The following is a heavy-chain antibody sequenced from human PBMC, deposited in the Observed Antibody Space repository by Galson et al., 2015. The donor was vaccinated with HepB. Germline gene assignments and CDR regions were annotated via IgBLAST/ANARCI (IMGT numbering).Heavy chain of an antibody. V-gene: IGHV3-23*01. CDR2: ISGSGGST. Sequence: SLRLSCAASGFTFSSYAMSWVRQAPGKGLEWVSAISGSGGSTYYADSVKGRFTISRDNSKNTLYLQMNSLRAEDTAVYYCAKDTNYCRGGSCGLYWGQGTLVTVSS. D-gene: IGHD2-15*01. CDR3: AKDTNYCRGGSCGLY. J-gene: IGHJ4*02. CDR1: GFTFSSYA.